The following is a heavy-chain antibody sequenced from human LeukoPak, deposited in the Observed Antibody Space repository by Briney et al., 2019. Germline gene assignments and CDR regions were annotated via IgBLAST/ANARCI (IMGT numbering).Heavy chain of an antibody. J-gene: IGHJ4*02. Sequence: SETLSLTCTVSGGSLSSSSYYWGWIRQPPGKGLEWIGSIYYSGSTYYNPSLKSRVTISVDTSKNQFSLKLSSVTAADTAVYYCAKSITMIVESFDYWGQGTLVTVSS. CDR2: IYYSGST. D-gene: IGHD3-22*01. V-gene: IGHV4-39*01. CDR3: AKSITMIVESFDY. CDR1: GGSLSSSSYY.